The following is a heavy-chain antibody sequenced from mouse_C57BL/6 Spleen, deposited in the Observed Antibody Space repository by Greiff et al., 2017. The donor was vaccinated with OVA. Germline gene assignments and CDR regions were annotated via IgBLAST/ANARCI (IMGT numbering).Heavy chain of an antibody. V-gene: IGHV1-69*01. CDR3: ARRGYGSGYGFDY. Sequence: QVQLQQPGAELVMPGASVKLSCKASGYTFTSYWMHWVQQRPGQGLEWIGEIEPSDSYTNYNQKFKGKSTLTVDKSSNTAYMLHSSLTAEDSAVYYCARRGYGSGYGFDYWGQGTTLTVSS. CDR1: GYTFTSYW. J-gene: IGHJ2*01. CDR2: IEPSDSYT. D-gene: IGHD1-1*01.